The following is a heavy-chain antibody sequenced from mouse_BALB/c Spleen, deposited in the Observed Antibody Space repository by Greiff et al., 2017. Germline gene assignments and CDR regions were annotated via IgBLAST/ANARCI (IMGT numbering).Heavy chain of an antibody. V-gene: IGHV5-2*01. Sequence: EVKLMESGGGLVQPGESLKLSCESKEYEFPSHDMSWVRKTPEKRLALVAAINSDGGSTYYPDTMERRFIISRDNTKKTLYLQMSSLRSEDTALYYCARLIKTKGYAMDYWGQGTSVTVSS. CDR3: ARLIKTKGYAMDY. J-gene: IGHJ4*01. D-gene: IGHD2-4*01. CDR1: EYEFPSHD. CDR2: INSDGGST.